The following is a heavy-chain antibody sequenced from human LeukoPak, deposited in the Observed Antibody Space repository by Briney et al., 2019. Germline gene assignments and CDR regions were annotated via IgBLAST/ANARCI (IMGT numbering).Heavy chain of an antibody. J-gene: IGHJ4*02. CDR1: GFTFDDYA. D-gene: IGHD5-24*01. V-gene: IGHV3-9*01. CDR3: AKAPRWPQSNPLDY. CDR2: ISWNSGSI. Sequence: GGSLRLSCAASGFTFDDYAMHWVRQAPGKGLEWVSGISWNSGSIGYADSVKGRFTISRDNAKNSLYLQMNSLRAEDTALYYCAKAPRWPQSNPLDYWGQGTLVTVSS.